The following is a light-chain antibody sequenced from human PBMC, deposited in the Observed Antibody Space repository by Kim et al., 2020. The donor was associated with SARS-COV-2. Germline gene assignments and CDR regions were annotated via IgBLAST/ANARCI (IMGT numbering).Light chain of an antibody. CDR3: SPYTSSSTYV. V-gene: IGLV2-14*01. CDR2: DVS. J-gene: IGLJ1*01. CDR1: SSDAGGYNY. Sequence: QSALTQPASVSGSPGQSLTIACTGTSSDAGGYNYVSWYQQHPGKAPKLMIYDVSKRPSGVSNRFSGSKSGNTASLTISGLQAEDEADYYCSPYTSSSTYVFGTGTKVTVL.